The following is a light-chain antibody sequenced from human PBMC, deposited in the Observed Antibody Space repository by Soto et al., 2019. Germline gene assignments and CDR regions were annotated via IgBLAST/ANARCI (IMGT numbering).Light chain of an antibody. V-gene: IGLV2-11*01. CDR3: CSYADSHVV. Sequence: QSALTQPRSVSGSPGQSVTISCTGPRSDIGGYNYVSWYQQHPGKSPKLMIYDVTKRPSGVPDRFSGSKSANTASLTISGLQAEDEADYYCCSYADSHVVFGGGTKLTVL. CDR2: DVT. J-gene: IGLJ2*01. CDR1: RSDIGGYNY.